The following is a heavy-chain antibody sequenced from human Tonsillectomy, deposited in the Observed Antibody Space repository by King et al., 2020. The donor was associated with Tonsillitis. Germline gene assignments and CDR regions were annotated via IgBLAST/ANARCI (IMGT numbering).Heavy chain of an antibody. V-gene: IGHV3-7*01. Sequence: QLVQSGGGLAQPGGSLRLSCAASGFTFNSKWMSWVRQAPGKGLEWVADRKEDGSTKYYVDSVKGRFTISRDNAKNSLYLQMNSLRAEDAAIYYCATDGHYFDYWGQGTLVTISS. J-gene: IGHJ4*02. CDR2: RKEDGSTK. CDR3: ATDGHYFDY. CDR1: GFTFNSKW.